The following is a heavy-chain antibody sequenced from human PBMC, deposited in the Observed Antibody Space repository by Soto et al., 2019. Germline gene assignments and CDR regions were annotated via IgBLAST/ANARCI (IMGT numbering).Heavy chain of an antibody. CDR1: GYTLTELS. J-gene: IGHJ6*02. CDR2: FDPEDGET. Sequence: ASVKVSCKVSGYTLTELSMHWVRQAPGKGLEWMGGFDPEDGETIYAQKFQGRVTMTEDTSTDTAYMELSSLRSEDTAMYYCATDQVSVTSPARGYYGMDVWGQGTTVTVSS. V-gene: IGHV1-24*01. CDR3: ATDQVSVTSPARGYYGMDV. D-gene: IGHD4-4*01.